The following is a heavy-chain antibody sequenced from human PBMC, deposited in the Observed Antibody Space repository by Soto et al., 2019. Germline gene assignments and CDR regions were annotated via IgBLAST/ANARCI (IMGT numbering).Heavy chain of an antibody. D-gene: IGHD2-21*02. CDR1: GFTFSSYS. J-gene: IGHJ3*02. V-gene: IGHV3-21*01. CDR3: ARVWWLRSSTYPGVTATDAFDI. CDR2: ISSSSSYI. Sequence: GGSLRLSCAASGFTFSSYSMNWVRQAPGKGLEWVSSISSSSSYIYYADSVKGRFTISRDNAKNSLYLQMNSLRAEDTAVYYCARVWWLRSSTYPGVTATDAFDIWGQGTMVTVSS.